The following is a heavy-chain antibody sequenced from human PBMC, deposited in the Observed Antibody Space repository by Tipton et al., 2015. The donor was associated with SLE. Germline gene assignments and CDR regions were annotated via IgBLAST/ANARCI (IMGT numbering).Heavy chain of an antibody. CDR3: AGGLLWFRELFY. CDR1: GFTFSSYA. D-gene: IGHD3-10*01. CDR2: ISYDGSNK. V-gene: IGHV3-30*04. J-gene: IGHJ4*02. Sequence: RSLRLSCAASGFTFSSYAMHWVRQAPGKGLEWVAVISYDGSNKYYADSVKGRFTISRDNSKNTLYLQMNSLRAEDTAVYYCAGGLLWFRELFYWGQGTLVTVSS.